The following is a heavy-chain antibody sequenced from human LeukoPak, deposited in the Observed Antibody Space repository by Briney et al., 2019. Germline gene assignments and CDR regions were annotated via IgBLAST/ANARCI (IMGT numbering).Heavy chain of an antibody. CDR3: ARGGSYRLAYPFDY. J-gene: IGHJ4*02. D-gene: IGHD1-26*01. CDR2: IKQDGSEK. V-gene: IGHV3-7*01. Sequence: PGGSLRLSCAASGFTFSSYWMSWVRQAPGKGLEWVANIKQDGSEKYYVGSVKGRFTISRDNAKNSLYLQMNSLRAEDTAVYYCARGGSYRLAYPFDYWGQGTLVTVSS. CDR1: GFTFSSYW.